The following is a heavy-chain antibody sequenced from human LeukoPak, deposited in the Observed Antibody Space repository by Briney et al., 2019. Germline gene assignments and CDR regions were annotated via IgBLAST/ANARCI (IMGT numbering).Heavy chain of an antibody. V-gene: IGHV4-34*01. CDR1: GGSFSGYY. CDR3: ARGLYDSSGYFDY. D-gene: IGHD3-22*01. J-gene: IGHJ4*02. Sequence: SETLSLTCAVYGGSFSGYYWSWIRQPPGKGLEWIGEINHSGSTNYNPSLKSRVTISVDTSKNQFSLKLSSVTAADTAVYYCARGLYDSSGYFDYWGQGTLVTVSS. CDR2: INHSGST.